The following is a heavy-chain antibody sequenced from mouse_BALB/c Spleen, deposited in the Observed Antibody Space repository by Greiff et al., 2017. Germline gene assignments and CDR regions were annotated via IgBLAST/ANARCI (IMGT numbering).Heavy chain of an antibody. V-gene: IGHV5-17*02. CDR1: GFTFSSFG. CDR3: ARSLNYDYEGYFDY. CDR2: ISSGSSTI. J-gene: IGHJ2*01. D-gene: IGHD2-4*01. Sequence: EVMLVESGGGLVQPGGSRKLSCAASGFTFSSFGMHWVRQAPEKGLEWVAYISSGSSTIYYADTVKGRFTISRDNPKNTLFLQMTSLRSEDTAMYYCARSLNYDYEGYFDYWGQGTTRTVSS.